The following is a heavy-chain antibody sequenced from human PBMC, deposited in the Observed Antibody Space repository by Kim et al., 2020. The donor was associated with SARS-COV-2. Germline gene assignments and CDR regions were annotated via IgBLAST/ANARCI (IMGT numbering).Heavy chain of an antibody. D-gene: IGHD3-16*01. V-gene: IGHV3-11*05. CDR3: ARVGYDYVWGSYRDYYYYYGMGV. Sequence: GGSLRLSCAASGFTFSDYYMSWIRQAPGKGLEWVSYISSSSSYTNYADSVKGRFTISRDNAKNSLYLQMNSLRAEDTAVYYCARVGYDYVWGSYRDYYYYYGMGVWGPGPTVTVSS. J-gene: IGHJ6*02. CDR2: ISSSSSYT. CDR1: GFTFSDYY.